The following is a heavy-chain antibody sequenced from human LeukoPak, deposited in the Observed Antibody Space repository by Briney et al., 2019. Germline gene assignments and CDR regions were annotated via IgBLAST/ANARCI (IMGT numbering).Heavy chain of an antibody. Sequence: GGSLRLPCAAAGFTFNNYAMSWVRQAPGKGLEWVSAISGSGGSTYYADSVKGRFTISRDNSKNTLYLQMNSLRAEDTAVYYCAKVGDFTDAFDIWGQGTMVTVSS. J-gene: IGHJ3*02. D-gene: IGHD4-17*01. CDR1: GFTFNNYA. V-gene: IGHV3-23*01. CDR2: ISGSGGST. CDR3: AKVGDFTDAFDI.